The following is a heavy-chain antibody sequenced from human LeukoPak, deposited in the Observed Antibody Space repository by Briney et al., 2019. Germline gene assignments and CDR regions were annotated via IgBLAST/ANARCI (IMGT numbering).Heavy chain of an antibody. J-gene: IGHJ4*02. V-gene: IGHV4-34*01. CDR1: GGSFSGYY. Sequence: SETLSLTCAVYGGSFSGYYWSWIRQPPGKGLEWIGEINHSGSTNYNPSLKSRVTISVDTSKNQFSLKLSSVTAADTAVYYCARRLNKYCSGGSCYSGSWGQGTLVTVSS. CDR3: ARRLNKYCSGGSCYSGS. CDR2: INHSGST. D-gene: IGHD2-15*01.